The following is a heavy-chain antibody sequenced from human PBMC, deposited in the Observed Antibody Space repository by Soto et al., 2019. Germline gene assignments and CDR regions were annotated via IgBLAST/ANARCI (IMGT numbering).Heavy chain of an antibody. CDR2: ITGGGGDT. CDR3: ARGSNSGLPYYFDL. Sequence: EENLLESGGGLVQPGESLGLSCAASGFTFNAYATSWVRPAPGQALEWVSAITGGGGDTYQADSVMGRFTISRDNSKETLYLQMNSLRDKNTAVYYCARGSNSGLPYYFDLLGQGTLVTVSS. D-gene: IGHD2-21*01. V-gene: IGHV3-23*01. J-gene: IGHJ4*02. CDR1: GFTFNAYA.